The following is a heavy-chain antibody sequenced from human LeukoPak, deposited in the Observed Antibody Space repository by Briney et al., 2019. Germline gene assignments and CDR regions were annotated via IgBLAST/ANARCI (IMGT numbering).Heavy chain of an antibody. V-gene: IGHV3-20*04. Sequence: GGSLRLSCAASGFTFDDYGMSWVRQAPGKGLEWVSGINWNGGSTGYADSVKGRFTISRDNSRNTVSLEMNNLGAEDTAVYYCARGIFDSGAYSHDAFDVWGRGTMVTVSS. J-gene: IGHJ3*01. CDR2: INWNGGST. CDR3: ARGIFDSGAYSHDAFDV. CDR1: GFTFDDYG. D-gene: IGHD3-22*01.